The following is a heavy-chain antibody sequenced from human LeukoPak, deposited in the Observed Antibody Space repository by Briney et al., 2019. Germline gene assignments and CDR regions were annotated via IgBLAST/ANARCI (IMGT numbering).Heavy chain of an antibody. D-gene: IGHD5-18*01. J-gene: IGHJ4*02. CDR2: LNRDGSST. CDR3: ARAASGNTFGYYY. V-gene: IGHV3-74*01. Sequence: PGGSLRLSCAASGFTFSSYWMHWVRQAPGKGLVWVSHLNRDGSSTTYADSVKGRFTISRDNAKNSLYLQMNSLRDEDTAVYYCARAASGNTFGYYYWGQGTLVTVSS. CDR1: GFTFSSYW.